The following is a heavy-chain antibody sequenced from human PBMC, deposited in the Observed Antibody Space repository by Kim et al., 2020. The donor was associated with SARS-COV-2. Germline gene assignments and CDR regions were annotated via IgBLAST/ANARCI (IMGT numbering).Heavy chain of an antibody. J-gene: IGHJ5*02. CDR3: AKDFYSSVWCKWFDH. D-gene: IGHD6-19*01. CDR1: GFTVSSCG. CDR2: ISYDGGSE. Sequence: GGSLRLSCAASGFTVSSCGMHWVRQAPGKGLEWVAMISYDGGSEYYIDSVKGRFTISRDNSKNTLYLQMNSLRDEDTAVYYCAKDFYSSVWCKWFDHWG. V-gene: IGHV3-30*18.